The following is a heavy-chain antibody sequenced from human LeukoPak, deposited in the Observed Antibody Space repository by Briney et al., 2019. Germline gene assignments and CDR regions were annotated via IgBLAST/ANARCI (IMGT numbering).Heavy chain of an antibody. CDR2: IKSDGSNT. V-gene: IGHV3-74*01. D-gene: IGHD3-10*01. CDR3: VRWGLGKGEAFDI. CDR1: GFPFSSYG. Sequence: GGSLRLSCAASGFPFSSYGMSWVRQAPGKGLEWVSRIKSDGSNTNYADSVKGRFTISRDNAKNTLYLQMNSLRAEDTAVYYCVRWGLGKGEAFDIWGQGTTVTVSS. J-gene: IGHJ3*02.